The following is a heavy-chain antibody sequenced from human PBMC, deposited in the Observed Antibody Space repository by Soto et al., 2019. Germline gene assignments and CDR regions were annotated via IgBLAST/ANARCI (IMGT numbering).Heavy chain of an antibody. V-gene: IGHV3-30*14. J-gene: IGHJ6*02. Sequence: QVQLVESGGGVVQPGRSLRLFCAASGLDFSNDAMHWVRQAPGTGLEWVARISYDESVKHYAESVKGRFTISRDNSKNTLFLQMNSLSTEETGVYLCARAQVGSPPGGMDVWGQGTTVTVSS. D-gene: IGHD1-26*01. CDR3: ARAQVGSPPGGMDV. CDR1: GLDFSNDA. CDR2: ISYDESVK.